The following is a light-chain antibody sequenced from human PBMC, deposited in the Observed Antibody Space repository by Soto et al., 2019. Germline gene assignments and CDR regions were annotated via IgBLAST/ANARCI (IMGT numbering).Light chain of an antibody. J-gene: IGLJ3*02. CDR3: TSYTTSTTRV. Sequence: QSALTQPASVSGSPGQSITISCIGTNNDVGGFQYVSWYQHRPGNAPKLMIYEVSNRPSGVSDRFSGSKSGNTASLTISGLQAEDEADYYCTSYTTSTTRVFGGGTTLTVL. CDR2: EVS. V-gene: IGLV2-14*01. CDR1: NNDVGGFQY.